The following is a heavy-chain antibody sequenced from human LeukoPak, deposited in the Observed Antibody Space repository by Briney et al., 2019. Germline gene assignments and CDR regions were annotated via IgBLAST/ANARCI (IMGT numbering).Heavy chain of an antibody. CDR2: MYDSGST. CDR1: GGSISSYY. Sequence: SETLSLTCTVSGGSISSYYWSWIRQPPGKGLELIGHMYDSGSTNYNPSLKSRVTISVDTSKNQFSLRLSSVTAADTAVYYCARHGGSYTFDFWGQGVLVTVSS. CDR3: ARHGGSYTFDF. V-gene: IGHV4-59*01. J-gene: IGHJ4*02. D-gene: IGHD1-26*01.